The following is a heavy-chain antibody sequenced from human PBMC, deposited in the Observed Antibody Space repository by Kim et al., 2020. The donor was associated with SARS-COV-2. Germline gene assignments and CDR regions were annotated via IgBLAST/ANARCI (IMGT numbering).Heavy chain of an antibody. Sequence: SETLSLTCTVSAASISSYYWTWIRQPPGKGLEWIGYIHYSGNTNYNPSLKSRVTISVDTSKSQFSLKLSSVTAADTAVYYCAARVAVTCTGFDYWGQGTLVTVSS. CDR3: AARVAVTCTGFDY. CDR1: AASISSYY. CDR2: IHYSGNT. J-gene: IGHJ4*02. D-gene: IGHD6-19*01. V-gene: IGHV4-59*01.